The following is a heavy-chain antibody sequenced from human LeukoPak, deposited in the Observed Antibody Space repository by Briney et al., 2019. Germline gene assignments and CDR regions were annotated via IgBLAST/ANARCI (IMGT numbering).Heavy chain of an antibody. CDR2: IKQDGSEK. CDR1: GFTFSSYW. CDR3: AKDYGSGSSHYYYYGMDV. J-gene: IGHJ6*02. D-gene: IGHD3-10*01. V-gene: IGHV3-7*03. Sequence: GGSLRLSCAASGFTFSSYWMSWVRQAPGKGLEWVANIKQDGSEKYYVDSVKGRFTISRDNAKNSLYLQMNSLRAEDTAVYYCAKDYGSGSSHYYYYGMDVWGQGTTVTVSS.